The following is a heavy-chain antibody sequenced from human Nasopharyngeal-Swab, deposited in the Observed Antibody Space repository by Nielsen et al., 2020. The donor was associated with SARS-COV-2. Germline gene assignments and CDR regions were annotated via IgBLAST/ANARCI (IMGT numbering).Heavy chain of an antibody. D-gene: IGHD6-19*01. Sequence: GGSLRLSCAASGFTFDDYAMHWVRQAPGKGLEWVSGISWNSGSTGYADSVKGRFTISRDNAKNSLYVQLNSLRAEDTAVYYCARHSGWSFDYWGQGTLVTVSS. CDR1: GFTFDDYA. V-gene: IGHV3-9*01. CDR3: ARHSGWSFDY. J-gene: IGHJ4*02. CDR2: ISWNSGST.